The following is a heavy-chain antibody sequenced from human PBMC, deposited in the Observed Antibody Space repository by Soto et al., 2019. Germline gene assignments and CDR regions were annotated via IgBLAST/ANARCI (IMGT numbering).Heavy chain of an antibody. Sequence: SVKVSCKASGGTFSSYAISWVRQAPGQGLEWMGGIIPIFGTANYAQKFQGRVTITADESTSTAYMELSSLRSEDTAVYYCARGNYYDSSGYPNNWFDPWGQGTLVTAPQ. J-gene: IGHJ5*02. D-gene: IGHD3-22*01. V-gene: IGHV1-69*13. CDR1: GGTFSSYA. CDR2: IIPIFGTA. CDR3: ARGNYYDSSGYPNNWFDP.